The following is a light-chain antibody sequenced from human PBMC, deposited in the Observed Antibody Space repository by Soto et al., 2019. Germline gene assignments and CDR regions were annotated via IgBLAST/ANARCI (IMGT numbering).Light chain of an antibody. CDR2: SNN. J-gene: IGLJ2*01. CDR3: AAWDDSLNGYVV. CDR1: RSNIGSNT. Sequence: QSVLTQPPSASGTPGQRVTISCSGSRSNIGSNTVNWYQQLPGTAPKLLIYSNNQRPSGVPDRFSGSKSGTSAPLAISGLQSEDETDYYCAAWDDSLNGYVVFGGGTQLTVL. V-gene: IGLV1-44*01.